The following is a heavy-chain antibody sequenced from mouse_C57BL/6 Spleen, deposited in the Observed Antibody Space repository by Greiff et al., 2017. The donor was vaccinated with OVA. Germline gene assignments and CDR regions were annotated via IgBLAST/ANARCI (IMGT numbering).Heavy chain of an antibody. CDR1: GYSITSGYY. V-gene: IGHV3-6*01. J-gene: IGHJ4*01. D-gene: IGHD4-1*01. Sequence: EVQLVESGPGLVKPSQSLSLTCSVTGYSITSGYYWNWIRQFPGNKLEWMGYISNDGSNNYNPSLKNRISITRDTSKNQFFLKLNSVTTEDTATYYCARDRSWAYAMDYWGQGTPVTVSS. CDR2: ISNDGSN. CDR3: ARDRSWAYAMDY.